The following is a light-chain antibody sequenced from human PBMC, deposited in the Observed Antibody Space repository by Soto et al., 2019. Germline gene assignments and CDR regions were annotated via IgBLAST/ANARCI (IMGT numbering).Light chain of an antibody. Sequence: EIVLTQSPATLSLSPGERATLSCRASQSVSSYLAWYQQKPGQAPRLLIYDAPNRATGIPARFSGSGSGTAFPLTISSLEPEAFAVYYCQQRSNWPPWTFGQGTKVEIK. J-gene: IGKJ1*01. CDR2: DAP. CDR1: QSVSSY. V-gene: IGKV3-11*01. CDR3: QQRSNWPPWT.